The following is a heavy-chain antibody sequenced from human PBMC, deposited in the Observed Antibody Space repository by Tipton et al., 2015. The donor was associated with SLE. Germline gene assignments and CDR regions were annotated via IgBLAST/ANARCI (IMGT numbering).Heavy chain of an antibody. J-gene: IGHJ4*02. CDR1: GGSISSYY. CDR2: IYYSGST. V-gene: IGHV4-59*08. Sequence: TLSLTCTVSGGSISSYYWSWIRQPSGKGLEWIGYIYYSGSTNYNPSLKSRVTISVDTSKNQFSLKLSPVTAADTAVYYCARHSLWHYFDYWGQGTLVTVSS. D-gene: IGHD2-21*01. CDR3: ARHSLWHYFDY.